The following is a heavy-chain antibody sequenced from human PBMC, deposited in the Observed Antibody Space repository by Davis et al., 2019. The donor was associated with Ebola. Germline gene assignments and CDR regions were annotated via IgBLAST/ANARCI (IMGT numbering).Heavy chain of an antibody. CDR3: ARLNQDPLMVLHHFDS. CDR1: GDSITNFY. Sequence: SDTLSLTCTVSGDSITNFYWSWIRQPPEKGLEFIAYIHHSGITNYNHSLKSRVTISVDTSKNQFSLKLISVTAADTAIYYCARLNQDPLMVLHHFDSWGQGTRVTVSS. V-gene: IGHV4-59*01. D-gene: IGHD3-10*01. J-gene: IGHJ4*02. CDR2: IHHSGIT.